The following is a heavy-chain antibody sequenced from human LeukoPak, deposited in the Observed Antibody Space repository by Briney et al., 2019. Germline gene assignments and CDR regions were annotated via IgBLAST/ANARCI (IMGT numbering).Heavy chain of an antibody. CDR3: ARDSKYYYDSSGYYSHYYYMDV. V-gene: IGHV1-46*01. J-gene: IGHJ6*03. CDR1: GYTFTSYY. CDR2: INPSGGST. D-gene: IGHD3-22*01. Sequence: ASVKVSCKASGYTFTSYYMHWVRQAPGQGLEWMGIINPSGGSTSYAQKFQGRVTMTRDMSTSTVYMELSSLRSEDTAVYYCARDSKYYYDSSGYYSHYYYMDVWGKGTTVTVSS.